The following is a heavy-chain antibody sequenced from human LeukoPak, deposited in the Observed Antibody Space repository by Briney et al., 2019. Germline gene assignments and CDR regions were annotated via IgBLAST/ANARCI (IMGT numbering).Heavy chain of an antibody. D-gene: IGHD2-2*01. J-gene: IGHJ4*02. CDR2: MYYSGST. V-gene: IGHV4-39*01. CDR3: ARLGYCGITSCRSIDY. Sequence: TPSETLSLSCTVSGGSISSSNYYWGWIRQPPGKGLEWIGSMYYSGSTYYNPSLKSRVTIFVDTSKNQFSLKLSSVTAADTAVYYCARLGYCGITSCRSIDYWGQGILVTVSS. CDR1: GGSISSSNYY.